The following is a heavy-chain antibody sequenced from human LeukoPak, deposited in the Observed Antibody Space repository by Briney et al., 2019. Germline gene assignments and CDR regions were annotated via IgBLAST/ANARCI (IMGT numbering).Heavy chain of an antibody. Sequence: PSETLSLXCAVYGGSFSGYYWSWTRQPPGKGLEWIGEINHSGSTNYNPSLKSRVTISVDTSKNQFSLKLSSVTAADTAVYYCARLTYNYYDSSGYNFWGQGTLVTVSS. V-gene: IGHV4-34*01. CDR2: INHSGST. CDR3: ARLTYNYYDSSGYNF. J-gene: IGHJ4*02. D-gene: IGHD3-22*01. CDR1: GGSFSGYY.